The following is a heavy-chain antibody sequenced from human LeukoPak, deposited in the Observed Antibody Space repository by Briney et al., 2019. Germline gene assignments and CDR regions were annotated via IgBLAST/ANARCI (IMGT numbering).Heavy chain of an antibody. CDR1: GFTFRDYA. CDR2: ISATGSNT. CDR3: AKARADCVGSACFDI. V-gene: IGHV3-23*01. J-gene: IGHJ3*02. D-gene: IGHD2-21*02. Sequence: GGSLRLSCAASGFTFRDYAMSWVRQAPGRGLEWVSAISATGSNTNYADSARGRFTISRDNSKNTLYIQMNSLRAEDTAVYYCAKARADCVGSACFDIWGQGTMVTVSS.